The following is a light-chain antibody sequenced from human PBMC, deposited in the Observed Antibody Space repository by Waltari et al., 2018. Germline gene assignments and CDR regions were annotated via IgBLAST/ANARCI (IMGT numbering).Light chain of an antibody. J-gene: IGLJ3*02. V-gene: IGLV1-44*01. Sequence: QSVLTQPPSASGTPGQRVTISCSGSSSNIGSNLVNWYQQLPGKVPKLLIYRSDQRPSGVPDRVSGSKSGTAASLAISGLHSEDEADYYCAAWDDSLRGHWVFGGGTKVTVL. CDR3: AAWDDSLRGHWV. CDR2: RSD. CDR1: SSNIGSNL.